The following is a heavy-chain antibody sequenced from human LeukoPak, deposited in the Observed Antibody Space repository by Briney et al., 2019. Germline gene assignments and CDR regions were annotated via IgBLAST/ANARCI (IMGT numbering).Heavy chain of an antibody. D-gene: IGHD1-26*01. Sequence: GGSLRLSCVASGFTFTNYGFHWVRQAPGKGLEWVAVIWYDGSKTYYTDSVKGRFTISRDNSKNTLYLQMNSLRAEDTAVYYCAAQGGSYYDYWGQGTLVTVSS. CDR3: AAQGGSYYDY. CDR2: IWYDGSKT. CDR1: GFTFTNYG. V-gene: IGHV3-33*03. J-gene: IGHJ4*02.